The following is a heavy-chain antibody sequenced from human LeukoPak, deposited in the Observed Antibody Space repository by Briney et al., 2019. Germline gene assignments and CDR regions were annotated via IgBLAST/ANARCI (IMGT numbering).Heavy chain of an antibody. CDR3: ARERSSADIVATFDY. V-gene: IGHV1-69*13. CDR1: GGTFSRYA. CDR2: IIPIFGTA. Sequence: SVKVSCKASGGTFSRYAMSWVRQAPGQGLEWMGGIIPIFGTASFAQKFQGRVTITADESTGTAYMELSSLRSEDTAVYYCARERSSADIVATFDYWGQGTLVTVSS. D-gene: IGHD5-12*01. J-gene: IGHJ4*02.